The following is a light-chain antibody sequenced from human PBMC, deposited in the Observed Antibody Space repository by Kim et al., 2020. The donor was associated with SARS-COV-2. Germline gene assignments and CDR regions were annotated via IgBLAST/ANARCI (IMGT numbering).Light chain of an antibody. Sequence: AIQMTQSPSSLSASVGDRVTVTCRASQDIRNDLGWYQQRPGRAPKLLVYAASNLQSGAPSRFSGSGSGTDFTLTISSLQSGDFATYFCLQVYNYPFTFGGGTKV. CDR1: QDIRND. J-gene: IGKJ4*01. V-gene: IGKV1-6*01. CDR3: LQVYNYPFT. CDR2: AAS.